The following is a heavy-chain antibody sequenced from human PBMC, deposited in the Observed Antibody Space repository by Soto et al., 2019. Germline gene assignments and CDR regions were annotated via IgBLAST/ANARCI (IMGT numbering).Heavy chain of an antibody. CDR3: ARHPERIAEIGWFDP. CDR1: GFTFSSYS. D-gene: IGHD6-13*01. CDR2: ISSSSSTI. V-gene: IGHV3-48*01. Sequence: EVQLVESRGDLVQPGRSLRLSCAASGFTFSSYSMNWVRQAPGKGLEWVSYISSSSSTIYYADSVKGRFTISRDNAKNSLYLQMNSLRAEDTAVYYCARHPERIAEIGWFDPWGQGTLVTVSS. J-gene: IGHJ5*02.